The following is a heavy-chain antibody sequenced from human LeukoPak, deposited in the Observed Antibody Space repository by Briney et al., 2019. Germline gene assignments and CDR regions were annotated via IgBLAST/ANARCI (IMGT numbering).Heavy chain of an antibody. CDR2: ISTYNGNT. J-gene: IGHJ5*02. CDR1: GYTFTNYG. Sequence: GASVKVSCKASGYTFTNYGISWVRQAPGQGLEWMGWISTYNGNTNYVQKLQGRVTMTTDTSTSTAYMELRSLRSDDTAVYYCARGGGSSSGLKFVRWWFDPWGQGTLVTVSS. V-gene: IGHV1-18*01. CDR3: ARGGGSSSGLKFVRWWFDP. D-gene: IGHD6-19*01.